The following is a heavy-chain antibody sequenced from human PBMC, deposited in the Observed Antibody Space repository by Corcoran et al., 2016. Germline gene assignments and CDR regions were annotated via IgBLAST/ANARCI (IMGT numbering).Heavy chain of an antibody. Sequence: QVQLQESGPGLVKPSETLSLTCTVSGGSISSYYWSWIRQPPGKGLEWIGYIYYSGSTNYNPTLKSRVTISVDPAKNQFSLKLSSVTAADTAVYYCARGGTSGGAFDIWGQGTMVTVSS. CDR2: IYYSGST. V-gene: IGHV4-59*01. D-gene: IGHD3-16*01. CDR3: ARGGTSGGAFDI. J-gene: IGHJ3*02. CDR1: GGSISSYY.